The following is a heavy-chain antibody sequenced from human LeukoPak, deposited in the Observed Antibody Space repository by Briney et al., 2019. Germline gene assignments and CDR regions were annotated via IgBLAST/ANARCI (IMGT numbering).Heavy chain of an antibody. CDR3: ARDRGYSYVDY. Sequence: GGSLRLSCAASGFTFRNYVIHWVRQAPGKGLEWVAVIWYDGGNKYYADSVKGRFTISRDNSKNTLYLQMNSLGADDTAVYYCARDRGYSYVDYWGQGTLVTVSS. J-gene: IGHJ4*02. V-gene: IGHV3-33*08. D-gene: IGHD5-18*01. CDR2: IWYDGGNK. CDR1: GFTFRNYV.